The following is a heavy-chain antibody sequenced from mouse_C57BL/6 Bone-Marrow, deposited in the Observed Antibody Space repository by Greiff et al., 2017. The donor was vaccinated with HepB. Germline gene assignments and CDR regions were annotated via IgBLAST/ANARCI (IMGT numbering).Heavy chain of an antibody. D-gene: IGHD2-14*01. CDR3: ARHRRYASYSMDY. CDR2: ISNLAYSI. V-gene: IGHV5-15*04. CDR1: GFTFSDYG. Sequence: EVMLVESGGGLVQPGGSLKLSCAASGFTFSDYGMAWVRQAPRKGPEWVAFISNLAYSIYYADTVTGRFTISRENAKNTLYLEMSSLRSEDTAMYYCARHRRYASYSMDYWGQGTAVTVSS. J-gene: IGHJ4*01.